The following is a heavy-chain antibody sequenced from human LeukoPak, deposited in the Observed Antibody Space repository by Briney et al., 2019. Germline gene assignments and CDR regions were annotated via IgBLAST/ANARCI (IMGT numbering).Heavy chain of an antibody. J-gene: IGHJ4*02. D-gene: IGHD5-18*01. V-gene: IGHV1-2*02. CDR1: GYTFTGYY. CDR3: ARIGPNMWIQLLYYFDY. Sequence: ASVKVSCKASGYTFTGYYMHWVRQAPGQGLEWMGWINPNSGGTNYAQKFQGRVTMTRDTSISAAYMGLSRLRSDDTAVYYCARIGPNMWIQLLYYFDYWGQGTLVTVSS. CDR2: INPNSGGT.